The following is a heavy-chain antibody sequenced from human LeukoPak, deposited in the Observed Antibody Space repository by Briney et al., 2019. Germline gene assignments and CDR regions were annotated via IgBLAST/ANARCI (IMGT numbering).Heavy chain of an antibody. CDR2: LYRGGST. CDR3: ARGFANGDYTLDY. CDR1: GFTFSRNY. Sequence: GGSLRLSCAASGFTFSRNYMNWVRQAPGKGLEWVSVLYRGGSTYYSDSVEGRFTISRENSKNTLSLQMNSLRADDTAVYYCARGFANGDYTLDYWGQGTLVTVSS. D-gene: IGHD4-17*01. V-gene: IGHV3-53*01. J-gene: IGHJ4*02.